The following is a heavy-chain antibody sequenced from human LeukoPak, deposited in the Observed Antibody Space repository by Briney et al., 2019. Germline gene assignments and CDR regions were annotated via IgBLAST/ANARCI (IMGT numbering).Heavy chain of an antibody. CDR3: ARFRMAYKDANDY. J-gene: IGHJ4*02. CDR1: GFTFSRNG. D-gene: IGHD1-1*01. Sequence: PGGSLRLSCAASGFTFSRNGMHWVRQAPGKGLEWVALIYYDGSNKYYVDSVKGRFTISRDNSKNMLYLQMNSLRAEDTAVYYCARFRMAYKDANDYWGQGTLVTVSS. V-gene: IGHV3-33*01. CDR2: IYYDGSNK.